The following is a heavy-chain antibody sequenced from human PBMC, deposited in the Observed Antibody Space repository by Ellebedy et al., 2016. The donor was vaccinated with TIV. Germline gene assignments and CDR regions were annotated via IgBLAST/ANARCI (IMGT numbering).Heavy chain of an antibody. J-gene: IGHJ3*02. D-gene: IGHD5-12*01. CDR1: GASISSGGYY. V-gene: IGHV4-31*03. CDR2: IYYSGNT. CDR3: ARDDSDYGIDAFDI. Sequence: SETLSLTCTVSGASISSGGYYWSWIRQHPGKGLEWIGHIYYSGNTDYNPSLKSRVTISMDTSKTRFPLRLSSVTAADTAVYYCARDDSDYGIDAFDIWGQGTMVTVSS.